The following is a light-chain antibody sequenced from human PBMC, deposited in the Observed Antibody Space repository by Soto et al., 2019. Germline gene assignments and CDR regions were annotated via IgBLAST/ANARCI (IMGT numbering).Light chain of an antibody. V-gene: IGKV1-39*01. Sequence: DIQMTQSPSSLSASVGDTVTITCRASQSISVHLNWYQQKPGKVPKLLIYAASYLQSGVPSRFSGSGSETDFALTISSLQPEDFATYYCQQSDITPYTFGQGTKLEIK. CDR3: QQSDITPYT. CDR2: AAS. J-gene: IGKJ2*01. CDR1: QSISVH.